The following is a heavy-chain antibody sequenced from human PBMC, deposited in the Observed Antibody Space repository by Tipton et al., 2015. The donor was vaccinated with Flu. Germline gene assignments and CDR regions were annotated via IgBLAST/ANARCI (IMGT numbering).Heavy chain of an antibody. CDR1: GGSISSSISY. J-gene: IGHJ2*01. CDR2: IYYDNT. CDR3: VRVVNWNSSPWYWYFDL. V-gene: IGHV4-39*07. D-gene: IGHD1-7*01. Sequence: TLSLTCTVSGGSISSSISYWSWVRQSPGKGLEWIGSIYYDNTYYNPSLKSRVTMSADTSKNQFSLRLSAVTAADTAVFYCVRVVNWNSSPWYWYFDLWGRGTLVTVSS.